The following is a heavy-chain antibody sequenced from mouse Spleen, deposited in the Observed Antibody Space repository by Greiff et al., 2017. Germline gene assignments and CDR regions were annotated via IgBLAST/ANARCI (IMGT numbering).Heavy chain of an antibody. J-gene: IGHJ2*01. Sequence: QVQLQQSGAELARPGASVKMSCKASGYTFTSYTMHWVKQRPGQGLEWIGYINPSSGYTKYNQKFKDKATLTADKSSSTAYMQLSSLTSEDSAVYYCARPEFITTAYYFDYWGQGTTLTVSS. CDR3: ARPEFITTAYYFDY. V-gene: IGHV1-4*01. D-gene: IGHD1-1*01. CDR1: GYTFTSYT. CDR2: INPSSGYT.